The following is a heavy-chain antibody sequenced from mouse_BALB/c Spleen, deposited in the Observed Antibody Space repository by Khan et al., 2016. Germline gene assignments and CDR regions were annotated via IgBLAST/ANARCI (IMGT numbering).Heavy chain of an antibody. CDR1: GFLLTSYG. CDR2: MWRGGST. J-gene: IGHJ4*01. CDR3: AKEEGNYVMDY. D-gene: IGHD2-1*01. Sequence: QVQLKQSGPGLVQPSQSLSITCTVSGFLLTSYGVHWIRQSPGKGLEWLGVMWRGGSTDDNAAFMSRLSITRDNSKRQVFFKMNSLQADDTAIYYCAKEEGNYVMDYWGQGTSVPVSS. V-gene: IGHV2-5*01.